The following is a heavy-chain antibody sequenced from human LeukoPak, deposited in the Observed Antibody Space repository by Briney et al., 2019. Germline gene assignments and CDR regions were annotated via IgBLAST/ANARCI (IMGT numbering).Heavy chain of an antibody. CDR1: GGSISSYY. J-gene: IGHJ4*02. D-gene: IGHD6-13*01. CDR2: ISYSGST. CDR3: ARDYGGGWYQIDY. V-gene: IGHV4-59*12. Sequence: SETLSLTCTVSGGSISSYYWSWIRQPPGKGLEWIGYISYSGSTNYNPSLKSRFTISLDTSKRQFSLNLNSVTVADTALYYCARDYGGGWYQIDYWGQGTLVTVSS.